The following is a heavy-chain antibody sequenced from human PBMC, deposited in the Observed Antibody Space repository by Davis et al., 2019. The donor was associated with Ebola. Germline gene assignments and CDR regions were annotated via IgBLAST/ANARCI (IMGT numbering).Heavy chain of an antibody. V-gene: IGHV3-66*01. J-gene: IGHJ5*02. Sequence: GESLKISCAASGFTVSSNYMRWVRQAPGKGLEWVSVIYSGGSTYYADSVKGRFTISRDNSKNTLYLQMNSLRAEDTAVYYCARDHWENWFDPWGQGTLVTVSS. CDR2: IYSGGST. D-gene: IGHD1-26*01. CDR3: ARDHWENWFDP. CDR1: GFTVSSNY.